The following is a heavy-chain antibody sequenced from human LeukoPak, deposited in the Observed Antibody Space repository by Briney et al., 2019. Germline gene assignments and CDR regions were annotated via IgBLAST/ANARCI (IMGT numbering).Heavy chain of an antibody. V-gene: IGHV1-46*01. CDR3: ARAAELDNWGYLDY. CDR2: INPSGGST. CDR1: GYTFTHYA. Sequence: ASVKVSCKTSGYTFTHYAMNWVRQAPGQGLEWMGIINPSGGSTSYAQKFQGRVTMTRDTSTSTVYMELSSLRSEDTAVHYCARAAELDNWGYLDYWGQGTLVTVSS. D-gene: IGHD7-27*01. J-gene: IGHJ4*02.